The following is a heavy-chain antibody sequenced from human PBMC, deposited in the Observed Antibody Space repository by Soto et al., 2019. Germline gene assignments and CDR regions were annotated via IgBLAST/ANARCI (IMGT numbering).Heavy chain of an antibody. J-gene: IGHJ6*02. CDR2: ISYDGSNK. CDR1: GFTFSSYG. D-gene: IGHD6-19*01. V-gene: IGHV3-30*18. Sequence: QVQLVESGGGVVQPGRSLRLSCVASGFTFSSYGIHWVRQAPGKGLEWVAVISYDGSNKYYADSVKGRFTISRDNSKNTLYLQVSSLKTEDTALYYCAKPNSGSGWGYYGLDVWGQGTTVTVSS. CDR3: AKPNSGSGWGYYGLDV.